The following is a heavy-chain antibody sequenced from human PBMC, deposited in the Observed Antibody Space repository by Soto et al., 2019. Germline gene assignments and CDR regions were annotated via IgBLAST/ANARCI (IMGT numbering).Heavy chain of an antibody. CDR2: LYTGTDT. V-gene: IGHV3-53*01. Sequence: PVGSLRLSCAASGFTVSSSYLTWVRQAPGKGLEWVAILYTGTDTVYADSVKGRFTISRDSSKNTLYLQMHSLRAEDTAMYFCARSRYNGNYSGRFLDYWGQGSLVTVSS. CDR1: GFTVSSSY. CDR3: ARSRYNGNYSGRFLDY. D-gene: IGHD1-1*01. J-gene: IGHJ4*02.